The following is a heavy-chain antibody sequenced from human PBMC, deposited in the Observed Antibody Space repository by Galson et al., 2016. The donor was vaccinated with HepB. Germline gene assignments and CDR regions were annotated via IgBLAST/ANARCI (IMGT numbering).Heavy chain of an antibody. Sequence: SLRLSCAASGFNYRNYAMSWVRQAPGKGLEWVSSLSGSGGSTYYADSVKGRFIISRDNSMNTLSLQMNSLRAGDTAVYYCAKSPQYYYDSSDYYDSWGQGTLVIVSS. CDR3: AKSPQYYYDSSDYYDS. D-gene: IGHD3-22*01. CDR1: GFNYRNYA. J-gene: IGHJ5*01. V-gene: IGHV3-23*01. CDR2: LSGSGGST.